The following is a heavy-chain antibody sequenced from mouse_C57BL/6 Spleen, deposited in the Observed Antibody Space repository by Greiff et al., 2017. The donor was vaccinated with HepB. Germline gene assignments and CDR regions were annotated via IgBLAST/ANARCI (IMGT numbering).Heavy chain of an antibody. CDR1: GYTFTSYW. J-gene: IGHJ4*01. V-gene: IGHV1-50*01. CDR2: IDPSDSYT. CDR3: ARDPAMDY. Sequence: QVQLQQPGAELVKPGASVKLSCTASGYTFTSYWMQWVKPRPGQGLEWIGEIDPSDSYTNYKKKFKVKATLTVDTSSSTAYMQLSSLTSEDSAGYYCARDPAMDYWSQGTSVTVSS.